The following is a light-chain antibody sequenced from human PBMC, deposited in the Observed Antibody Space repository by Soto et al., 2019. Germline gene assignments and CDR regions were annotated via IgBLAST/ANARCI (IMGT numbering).Light chain of an antibody. CDR1: SSDIGAGYG. CDR3: HSYDSNRSVVM. Sequence: QAVVTQPPSVSGAPGQRVTISCTGSSSDIGAGYGVHWYQQLPATAPKLLIHGNTGRPSGVPDRFSASKSGTSASLAITGLQAEDEADYYCHSYDSNRSVVMFGGGTKLTVL. V-gene: IGLV1-40*01. CDR2: GNT. J-gene: IGLJ3*02.